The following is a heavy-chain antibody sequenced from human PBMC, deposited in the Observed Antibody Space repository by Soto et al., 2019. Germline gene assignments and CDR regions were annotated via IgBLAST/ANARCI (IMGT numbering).Heavy chain of an antibody. CDR1: GGTFSSYT. J-gene: IGHJ5*02. CDR3: AGYPPHKTENWFDP. CDR2: IIPILGIA. Sequence: QVQLVQSGAEVKKPGTSVKVSCKASGGTFSSYTISWVRQAPGQGLEWMGRIIPILGIANYAQKFQGRVTITEDKSTSTAYMELSSLRSEDTAVYYCAGYPPHKTENWFDPWGQGTLVTVSS. V-gene: IGHV1-69*02.